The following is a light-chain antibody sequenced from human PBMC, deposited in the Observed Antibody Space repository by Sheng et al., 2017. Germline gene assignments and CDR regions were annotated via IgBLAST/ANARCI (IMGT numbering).Light chain of an antibody. CDR2: AAS. V-gene: IGKV1-27*01. CDR3: QQYGRTPTYT. Sequence: DIQMTQSPSSLSASVGDRVTITCRASQGISNYLAWYQQKPGKVPKLLIYAASTLQSGVPSRFSGSGSGTDFTLTISRLEPEDFAVYYCQQYGRTPTYTFGQGTKLEIK. CDR1: QGISNY. J-gene: IGKJ2*01.